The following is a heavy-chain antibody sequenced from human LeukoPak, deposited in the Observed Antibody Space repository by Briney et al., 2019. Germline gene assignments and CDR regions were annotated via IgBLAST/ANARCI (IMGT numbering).Heavy chain of an antibody. Sequence: SETLSLTCTVSGGSISSYYWSWIRQPPGKGLEWIGYIYYSGSTNYNPSLKSRVTISVDTSKNQFSLKLSSVTAADTAVYYCAGSKQWLVLFDYWGQGTLVTVSS. D-gene: IGHD6-19*01. J-gene: IGHJ4*02. CDR3: AGSKQWLVLFDY. CDR2: IYYSGST. V-gene: IGHV4-59*01. CDR1: GGSISSYY.